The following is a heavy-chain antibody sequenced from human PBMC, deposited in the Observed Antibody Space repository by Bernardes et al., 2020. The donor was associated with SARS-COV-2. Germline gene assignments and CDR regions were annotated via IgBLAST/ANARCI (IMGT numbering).Heavy chain of an antibody. CDR1: GFSFRNSG. V-gene: IGHV3-33*01. D-gene: IGHD3-10*01. J-gene: IGHJ4*02. CDR2: IWFEGSNA. CDR3: ASSASSFGMFDY. Sequence: GGSLRLSCAASGFSFRNSGMHWVRQVPGKGLEWVAVIWFEGSNAYYADSVKGRFTISRDNSKNILHLQMNSLRAEDTAVYYCASSASSFGMFDYWGQGTLVTVSS.